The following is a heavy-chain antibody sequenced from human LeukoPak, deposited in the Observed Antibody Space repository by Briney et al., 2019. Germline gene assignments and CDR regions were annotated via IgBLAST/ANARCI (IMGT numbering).Heavy chain of an antibody. V-gene: IGHV4-4*02. CDR1: GGFIINGKW. J-gene: IGHJ3*02. D-gene: IGHD3-22*01. CDR2: ISHSGSP. CDR3: ATLRAYYYDSSVRAPARAAFDI. Sequence: SGTLSLTCGVSGGFIINGKWWSWVRQPPGKGLEWIGEISHSGSPNYNPSLKGRLTISVDTAKNQFSLKLSSVTAADTAVYYCATLRAYYYDSSVRAPARAAFDIWGQGTMVTVSS.